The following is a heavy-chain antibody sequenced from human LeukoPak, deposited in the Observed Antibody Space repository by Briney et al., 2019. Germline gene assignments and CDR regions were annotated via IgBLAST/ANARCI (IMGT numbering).Heavy chain of an antibody. V-gene: IGHV3-64D*06. D-gene: IGHD3-22*01. CDR2: ISSSGGNT. CDR1: GFTFSTYA. J-gene: IGHJ3*02. Sequence: GGSLRLSCSASGFTFSTYAIHWVRQAPGKGLEYVSAISSSGGNTYYAESVKGRFTISRDNSKNTLYLQMSSLRAEDTAVYYCVNFMRGYYDSSGYEAFDIWAKGQWSPSLQ. CDR3: VNFMRGYYDSSGYEAFDI.